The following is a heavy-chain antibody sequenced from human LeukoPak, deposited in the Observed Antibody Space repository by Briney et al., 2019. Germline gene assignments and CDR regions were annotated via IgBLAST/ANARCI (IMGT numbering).Heavy chain of an antibody. Sequence: GRSLRLSCAASGFTFSRFGMHWVRQAPGKGLEWVAVIWYDGSNKYYADSVKGRFTISRDNSKNALYLEMNSLRAEDTAVYYCARDYYYDSSGYWDYYFDYWGQGTLVSVSS. D-gene: IGHD3-22*01. CDR2: IWYDGSNK. CDR3: ARDYYYDSSGYWDYYFDY. V-gene: IGHV3-33*01. J-gene: IGHJ4*02. CDR1: GFTFSRFG.